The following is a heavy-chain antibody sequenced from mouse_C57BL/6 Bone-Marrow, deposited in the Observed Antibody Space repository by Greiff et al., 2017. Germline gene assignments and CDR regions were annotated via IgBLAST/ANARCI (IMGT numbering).Heavy chain of an antibody. V-gene: IGHV5-4*01. CDR1: GFTFSSYA. CDR2: ISDGGSYT. CDR3: ARDRGQLRLNYFGY. J-gene: IGHJ2*01. Sequence: DVKLVESGGGLVTPGGSLKLSCVASGFTFSSYAMSWVRQTPEKRLEWVATISDGGSYTYYPDNVKGRFTISRDDAKNKLYLQMSHLKSEDTAMYYCARDRGQLRLNYFGYWGQGTTHTVYS. D-gene: IGHD3-2*02.